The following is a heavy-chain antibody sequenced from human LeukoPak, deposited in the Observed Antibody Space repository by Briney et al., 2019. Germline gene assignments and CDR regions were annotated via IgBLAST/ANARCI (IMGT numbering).Heavy chain of an antibody. CDR2: IYYSGST. D-gene: IGHD3-9*01. V-gene: IGHV4-59*01. J-gene: IGHJ3*02. CDR3: ARMGYYDILTGYYRAFGI. Sequence: SETLSLTCTVSGGSISSYYWSWIRQPPGKGLEWIGYIYYSGSTNYNPSLKSRVTISVDTSKNQFSLKLSSVTAADTAVYYCARMGYYDILTGYYRAFGIWGQGTMVTVSS. CDR1: GGSISSYY.